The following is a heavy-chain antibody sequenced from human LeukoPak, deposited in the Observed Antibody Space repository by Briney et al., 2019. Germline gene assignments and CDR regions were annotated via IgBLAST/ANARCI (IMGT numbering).Heavy chain of an antibody. Sequence: SSETLSLTCIVSGGSISSYSWSWIRQPAGKGLEWIGRIYGSGSTNYNPSLKSRVTMSIDTSKNQFSLKLTSVTAADTAVYYCASYSGSSYFDVWGQGATVTVSS. CDR2: IYGSGST. J-gene: IGHJ6*02. D-gene: IGHD2-15*01. V-gene: IGHV4-4*07. CDR3: ASYSGSSYFDV. CDR1: GGSISSYS.